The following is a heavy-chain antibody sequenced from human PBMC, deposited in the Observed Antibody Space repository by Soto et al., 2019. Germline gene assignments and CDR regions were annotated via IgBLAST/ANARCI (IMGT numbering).Heavy chain of an antibody. CDR3: SRHAPEGLDP. J-gene: IGHJ5*02. V-gene: IGHV4-39*01. Sequence: SETLSLTCTVSGGSISKSSYYWVWIRQPPGKGLEWVGSMSYSGSTYYNPSLKSRVAISVDTSKNQLSLQVSSVTAADTAVYYCSRHAPEGLDPWGQGTLVTVSS. CDR2: MSYSGST. CDR1: GGSISKSSYY.